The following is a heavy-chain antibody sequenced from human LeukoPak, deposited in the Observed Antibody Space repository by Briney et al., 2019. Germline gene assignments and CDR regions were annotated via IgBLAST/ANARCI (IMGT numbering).Heavy chain of an antibody. V-gene: IGHV4-4*07. Sequence: SETLSLTRTVSGGSISSYYWSWLRQPAPKGLEWIGRIYTSGSTNFNPSLKSRVTMSVDTSKNQFSLKLSSVTAADTAVYYCASIRCYSKSYNWFDPWGQGTLVTVSS. J-gene: IGHJ5*02. D-gene: IGHD2-15*01. CDR2: IYTSGST. CDR3: ASIRCYSKSYNWFDP. CDR1: GGSISSYY.